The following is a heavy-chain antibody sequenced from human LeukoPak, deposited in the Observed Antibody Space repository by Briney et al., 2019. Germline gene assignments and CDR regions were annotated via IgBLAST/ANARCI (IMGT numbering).Heavy chain of an antibody. CDR1: GFTFSSYD. CDR2: IGTAGDT. V-gene: IGHV3-13*04. J-gene: IGHJ4*02. Sequence: PGGSLRLSCAASGFTFSSYDMHWVRQATGKGLEWVSAIGTAGDTYYPGSVKGRFTISRENAKNSLYLQMNSLRAGDTAVYYCARDRGDLGRAVAGNWGQGTLVTVSS. CDR3: ARDRGDLGRAVAGN. D-gene: IGHD6-19*01.